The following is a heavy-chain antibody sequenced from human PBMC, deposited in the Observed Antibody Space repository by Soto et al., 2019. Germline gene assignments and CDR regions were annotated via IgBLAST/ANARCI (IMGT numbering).Heavy chain of an antibody. CDR1: GFSFSGYW. Sequence: PGGSLRLSCAASGFSFSGYWMRWIRLAPGKGLEWVANIKKDGSENYYVESVKGRFTISRDNAKNSLYLQMSSLRVEDAAVYYCARGSAGDEDYYYGMDVWGQGTTV. J-gene: IGHJ6*02. V-gene: IGHV3-7*01. CDR3: ARGSAGDEDYYYGMDV. D-gene: IGHD7-27*01. CDR2: IKKDGSEN.